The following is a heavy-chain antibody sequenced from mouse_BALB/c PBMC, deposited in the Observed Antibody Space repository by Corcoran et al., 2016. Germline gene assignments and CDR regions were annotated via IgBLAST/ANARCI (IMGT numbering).Heavy chain of an antibody. CDR2: INTYTGEP. V-gene: IGHV9-1*02. J-gene: IGHJ2*01. CDR1: GYTFTNYG. Sequence: QIQLVQSGPELKKPGETVKISCKASGYTFTNYGMNWVKQAPGKGLKWMGWINTYTGEPTYADDFKGRFAFSLETSANTAYLQINNLKNEYMATYFCARPRDFDYWGQGTTLTVSS. CDR3: ARPRDFDY.